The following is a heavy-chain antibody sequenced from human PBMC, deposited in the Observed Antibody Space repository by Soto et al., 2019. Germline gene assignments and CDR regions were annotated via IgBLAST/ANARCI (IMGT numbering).Heavy chain of an antibody. CDR1: GYTFTSCG. D-gene: IGHD4-17*01. V-gene: IGHV1-2*04. J-gene: IGHJ3*02. CDR2: INPNSGGT. CDR3: ARFTVTTTGAFDI. Sequence: GASVKVSCKASGYTFTSCGIRWVRQAPGQGLEWMGWINPNSGGTNYAQKFQGWVTMTRDTSISTAYMELSRLRSDDTAVYYCARFTVTTTGAFDIWGQGTMVTVSS.